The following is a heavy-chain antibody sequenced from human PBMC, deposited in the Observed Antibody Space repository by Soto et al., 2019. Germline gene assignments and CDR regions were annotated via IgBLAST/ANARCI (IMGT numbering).Heavy chain of an antibody. Sequence: EVQLVESGGGLVKPGGSLRLSCAASGFTFSSYSMNWVRQAPGKGLEWVSSISSSSSYIYYADSVKGRFTISRDNAKNSLYLQMNSLRAEDTAVYYCARDLRGEDYYGMDVWGQGTTVTVSS. CDR1: GFTFSSYS. CDR3: ARDLRGEDYYGMDV. J-gene: IGHJ6*02. V-gene: IGHV3-21*01. CDR2: ISSSSSYI. D-gene: IGHD3-10*01.